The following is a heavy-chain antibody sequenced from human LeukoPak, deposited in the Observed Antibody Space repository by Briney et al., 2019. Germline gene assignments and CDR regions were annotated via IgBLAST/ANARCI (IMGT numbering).Heavy chain of an antibody. CDR2: ISGSGGST. D-gene: IGHD5-18*01. Sequence: GGSLRLSCAASGFTFSNAWMSWVRQAPGKGLEWVSAISGSGGSTYYADSVKGRFTISRDNSKNTLYLQMNSLRAEDTAVYYCAKERELWFLYYFDYWGQGTLVTVSS. J-gene: IGHJ4*02. V-gene: IGHV3-23*01. CDR1: GFTFSNAW. CDR3: AKERELWFLYYFDY.